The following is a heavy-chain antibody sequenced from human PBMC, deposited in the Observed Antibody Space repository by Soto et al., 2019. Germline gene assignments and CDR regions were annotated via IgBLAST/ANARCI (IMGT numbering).Heavy chain of an antibody. CDR3: ARTPEPDYGSGPRKNWFDP. V-gene: IGHV4-31*03. J-gene: IGHJ5*02. CDR2: IYYSGST. CDR1: GGSISSGGYY. D-gene: IGHD3-10*01. Sequence: QVQLQESGPGLVKPSQTLSLTCTVSGGSISSGGYYWSWIRQHPGKGLEWIGYIYYSGSTYYNPSLKSRVTISVDTSKNQFSLKLSSVTAADTAVYYCARTPEPDYGSGPRKNWFDPWGQGTLVTVSS.